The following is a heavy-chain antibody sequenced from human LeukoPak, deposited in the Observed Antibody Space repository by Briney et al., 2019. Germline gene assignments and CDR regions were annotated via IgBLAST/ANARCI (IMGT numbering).Heavy chain of an antibody. D-gene: IGHD6-13*01. CDR1: GGSISSYY. Sequence: SETLSLTCTVSGGSISSYYWSWIRQPPGKGLEWIGYIYYSGSTNYNPSLKSRVTISVDTSKNQFSLKLSSVTAADTAVYYCAREPYSSSRSYWYFDLWGRGTLVTVSS. J-gene: IGHJ2*01. CDR3: AREPYSSSRSYWYFDL. CDR2: IYYSGST. V-gene: IGHV4-59*01.